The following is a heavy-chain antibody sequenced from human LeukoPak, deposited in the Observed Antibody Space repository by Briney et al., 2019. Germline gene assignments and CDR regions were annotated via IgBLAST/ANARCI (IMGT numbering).Heavy chain of an antibody. J-gene: IGHJ4*02. CDR1: VGTFSSYA. V-gene: IGHV1-69*13. D-gene: IGHD6-19*01. CDR2: IFPIFGTA. Sequence: GASVKVSCKASVGTFSSYAISWVRQAPGQGLEWMGGIFPIFGTANYAQRFQGRVTITADESTSTAYMELSGLRSEDTAVYYCARDGGSSGWYFCVYWGQGTLVTVSS. CDR3: ARDGGSSGWYFCVY.